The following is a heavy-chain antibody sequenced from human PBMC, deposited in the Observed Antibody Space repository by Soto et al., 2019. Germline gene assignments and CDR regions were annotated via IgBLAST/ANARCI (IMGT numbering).Heavy chain of an antibody. D-gene: IGHD5-12*01. V-gene: IGHV4-59*08. CDR2: IYYSGST. CDR1: GGSISSYY. CDR3: ARHSGYSGYDTYYYYYMDV. J-gene: IGHJ6*03. Sequence: QVQLQESGPGLVKPSETLSLTCTVSGGSISSYYWSWIRQPPGKGLEWIGYIYYSGSTNYNPSLKSRVTISVDTSKNQFSLKLSSVTAADTAVYYCARHSGYSGYDTYYYYYMDVWGKGTTVTVSS.